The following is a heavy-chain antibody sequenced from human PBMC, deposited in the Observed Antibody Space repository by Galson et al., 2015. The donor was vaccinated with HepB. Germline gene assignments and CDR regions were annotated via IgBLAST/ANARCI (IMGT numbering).Heavy chain of an antibody. CDR1: GFTFNIHS. D-gene: IGHD1-1*01. J-gene: IGHJ4*02. CDR3: ARSVEGHFDY. V-gene: IGHV3-48*01. Sequence: LRLSCAGSGFTFNIHSMNWVRQAPGRGLEWISYMTSDTRTIKYADSVKGRFIISRDNAKNSLYLQMNSLRGEDTAVYYCARSVEGHFDYWGQGTMVTVSS. CDR2: MTSDTRTI.